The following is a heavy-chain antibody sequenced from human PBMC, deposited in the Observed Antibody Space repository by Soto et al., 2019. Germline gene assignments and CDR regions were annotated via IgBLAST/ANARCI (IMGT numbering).Heavy chain of an antibody. D-gene: IGHD2-2*01. CDR1: GFTFSNYG. Sequence: QVQLVESGGGVVQPGRSLRLSCEASGFTFSNYGMDWVRQAPGKGLEWVALISYDGTSTYYADSVKGRFTISRDNSKNTLHLQMNSLRPEDTAVYYCAKDLKPSVSTFEHWGQGTLVTVSS. J-gene: IGHJ4*02. V-gene: IGHV3-30*18. CDR3: AKDLKPSVSTFEH. CDR2: ISYDGTST.